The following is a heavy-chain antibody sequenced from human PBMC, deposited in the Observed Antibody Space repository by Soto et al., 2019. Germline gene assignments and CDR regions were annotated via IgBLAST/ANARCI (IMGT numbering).Heavy chain of an antibody. Sequence: SGPTLVNPTDTLTLTCTVSGFSLSNARMGVSWIRQPPGKALEWLAHIFSNDEKSYSTSLKSRLTISKDTSKSQVVLTMTNMDALERCTYYCARLGYCSGGSCYYGWFDPLGQGTLLTVSS. CDR2: IFSNDEK. V-gene: IGHV2-26*01. CDR1: GFSLSNARMG. CDR3: ARLGYCSGGSCYYGWFDP. J-gene: IGHJ5*02. D-gene: IGHD2-15*01.